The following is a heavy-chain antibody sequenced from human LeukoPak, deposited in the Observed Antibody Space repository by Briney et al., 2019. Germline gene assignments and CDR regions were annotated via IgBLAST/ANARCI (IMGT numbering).Heavy chain of an antibody. CDR1: GGSISSSSYY. D-gene: IGHD5-18*01. J-gene: IGHJ4*02. Sequence: SETLSLTCTVSGGSISSSSYYWGWIRQPPGKGLEWIGSIYYSGSTYYNPSLKSRVTISVDTSKNQFSLKLSSVTAADTAVYYCANERDTAMDYWGQGTLVTVSS. CDR3: ANERDTAMDY. CDR2: IYYSGST. V-gene: IGHV4-39*01.